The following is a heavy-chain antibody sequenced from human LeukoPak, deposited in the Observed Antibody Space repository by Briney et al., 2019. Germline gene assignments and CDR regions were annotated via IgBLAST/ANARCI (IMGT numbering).Heavy chain of an antibody. D-gene: IGHD2-15*01. Sequence: GGSLRLSCAASGFSFGTFYMTWVRQAPGKGLQSVAKINPDGTGEYYVDSVKGRFTISRDNTRNLLYLQVNSLRAEDTAVYFCALEEWWRFDYWGQGILVTVSS. CDR3: ALEEWWRFDY. V-gene: IGHV3-7*01. CDR1: GFSFGTFY. J-gene: IGHJ4*02. CDR2: INPDGTGE.